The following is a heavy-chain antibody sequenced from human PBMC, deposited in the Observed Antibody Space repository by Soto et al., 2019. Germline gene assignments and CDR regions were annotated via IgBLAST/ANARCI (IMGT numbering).Heavy chain of an antibody. J-gene: IGHJ6*02. CDR2: ISYDGSIK. V-gene: IGHV3-30-3*01. CDR1: GFTFSAYA. D-gene: IGHD2-2*01. CDR3: ARISDRYCSSKSCKYYYGMDV. Sequence: GGSLRLSCAASGFTFSAYAMHWLRQAPGKGLEWVVIISYDGSIKYYGDSVKGRFTISRDDSKNTLFLQMNSLRAEDTAVYYCARISDRYCSSKSCKYYYGMDVWGQGTTVTVPS.